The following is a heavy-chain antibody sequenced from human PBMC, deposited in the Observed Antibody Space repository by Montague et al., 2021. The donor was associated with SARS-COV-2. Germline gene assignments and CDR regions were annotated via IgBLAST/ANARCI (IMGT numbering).Heavy chain of an antibody. CDR1: VSSNSGTDR. V-gene: IGHV4-4*02. D-gene: IGHD1-1*01. J-gene: IGHJ2*01. Sequence: SETLSLTCSVLVSSNSGTDRKSTLLNPPHQKLSYTVVSYHKGSTNYNPSLKRRVTISIDKSKNQFSLKLSSVTAADTAVYYCAREFRTYGYGVQYWYFDLWGRGTLVIVSS. CDR3: AREFRTYGYGVQYWYFDL. CDR2: SYHKGST.